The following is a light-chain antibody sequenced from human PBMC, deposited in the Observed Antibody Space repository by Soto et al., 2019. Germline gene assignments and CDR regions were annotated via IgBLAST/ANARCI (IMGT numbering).Light chain of an antibody. CDR2: DNN. J-gene: IGLJ2*01. Sequence: QSVLTQPPSVSAAAGQKVTISCSGGSSNIGNNYVSWYQQLPGTAPKLLIYDNNKRPSGIPDRFSGSKSGTSATLGITGLQTGDEAYYYCGTWDSSLSAVVFGGGTQLTV. V-gene: IGLV1-51*01. CDR1: SSNIGNNY. CDR3: GTWDSSLSAVV.